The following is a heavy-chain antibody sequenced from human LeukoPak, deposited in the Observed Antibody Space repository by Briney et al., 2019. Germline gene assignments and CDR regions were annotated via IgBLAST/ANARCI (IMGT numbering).Heavy chain of an antibody. D-gene: IGHD1-26*01. CDR3: ARDPAENSGSPSEGPDAFDI. CDR1: GYTFTSYY. V-gene: IGHV1-46*01. J-gene: IGHJ3*02. Sequence: ASVKVSCKASGYTFTSYYMHWVRQAPGQGLEWMGIINPSGGSTSYAQKFQGRVTMTRDMSTSTVYMELSSLRSEDTAVYYCARDPAENSGSPSEGPDAFDIWGQGTMVTVSS. CDR2: INPSGGST.